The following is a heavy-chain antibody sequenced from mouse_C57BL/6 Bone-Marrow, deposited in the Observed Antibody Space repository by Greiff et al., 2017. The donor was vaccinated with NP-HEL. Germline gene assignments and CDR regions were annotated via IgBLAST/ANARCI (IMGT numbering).Heavy chain of an antibody. CDR1: GYTFTSYW. D-gene: IGHD1-1*01. CDR3: AREAYYYGSSYWYFDV. V-gene: IGHV1-64*01. Sequence: VQLQQPGAELVKPGASVKLSCKASGYTFTSYWMHWVKQRPGQGLAWIGMIHPNSGSTNYNEKFKSKATLTVDKSSSTAYMQLSSLTSEDSAVYYCAREAYYYGSSYWYFDVWGTGTTVTVSS. J-gene: IGHJ1*03. CDR2: IHPNSGST.